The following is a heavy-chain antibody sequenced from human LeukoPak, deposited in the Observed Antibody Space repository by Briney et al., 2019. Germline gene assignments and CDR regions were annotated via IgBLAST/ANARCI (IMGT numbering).Heavy chain of an antibody. D-gene: IGHD5-24*01. Sequence: SVKVSCKASGGTFSSYAISWVRQAPGQGLEWMGGIIPIFGTANYAQKFQGRVTITADESTSTAYMELSSLRSEDTAVYYCARDALKDGYNYVGYWGQGTLVIVSS. V-gene: IGHV1-69*13. CDR1: GGTFSSYA. CDR2: IIPIFGTA. CDR3: ARDALKDGYNYVGY. J-gene: IGHJ4*02.